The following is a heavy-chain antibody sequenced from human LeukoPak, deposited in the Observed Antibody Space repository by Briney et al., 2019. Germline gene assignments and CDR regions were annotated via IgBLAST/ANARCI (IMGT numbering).Heavy chain of an antibody. CDR3: ARGNDFWSGYLDGENWFDP. V-gene: IGHV3-21*01. CDR1: GFTFSSYS. J-gene: IGHJ5*02. CDR2: ISSSSSYI. D-gene: IGHD3-3*01. Sequence: GGSLRLSCAASGFTFSSYSMNWVRQAPGKGLEWVSSISSSSSYIYYADSVKGRFTISRDNAKNSLYLQMNSLRAEDTAVYYCARGNDFWSGYLDGENWFDPWGQGTLVTVSS.